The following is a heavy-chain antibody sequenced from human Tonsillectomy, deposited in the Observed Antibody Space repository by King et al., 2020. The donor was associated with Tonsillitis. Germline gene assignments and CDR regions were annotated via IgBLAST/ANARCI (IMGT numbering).Heavy chain of an antibody. J-gene: IGHJ4*02. D-gene: IGHD5-24*01. CDR3: ARVNRDGYIAY. Sequence: QLVQSGAEVQKTGAPVKVSCKASGYAFSGYFIHWVRQAPGQGLEWMGWINPNSGGAKYAQKFQDRVTMTTDTSVSTAYMELGSLRSDDTAMYYCARVNRDGYIAYWGQGTLVTVSS. CDR2: INPNSGGA. V-gene: IGHV1-2*02. CDR1: GYAFSGYF.